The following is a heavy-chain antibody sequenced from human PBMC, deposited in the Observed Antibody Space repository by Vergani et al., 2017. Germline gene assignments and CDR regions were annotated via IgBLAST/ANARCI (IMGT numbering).Heavy chain of an antibody. CDR1: GGSISSGNYY. CDR3: ARGGADYYDSSGWYY. CDR2: IYTSGST. D-gene: IGHD3-22*01. J-gene: IGHJ4*02. Sequence: VQLQESGPELVKPSQTLSLTCTVSGGSISSGNYYWSWIRQPAGKGLEWIGRIYTSGSTNYNPSLKSRVTISVDTSKNQFSLKLSSVTAADTAVYYCARGGADYYDSSGWYYWGQGTLVTVSS. V-gene: IGHV4-61*02.